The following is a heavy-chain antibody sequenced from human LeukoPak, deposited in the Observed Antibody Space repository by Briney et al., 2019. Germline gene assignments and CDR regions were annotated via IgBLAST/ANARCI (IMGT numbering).Heavy chain of an antibody. CDR2: ISYDGSNK. Sequence: GGSLRLSCAASGFSFISYGMHWVRQAPGKGLEWVAVISYDGSNKYYADSVKGRFTISRDDSKNTLYLQMNSLRAEDTAVYYCAKDLDNGSGTRYYYYGMDVWGQGTTVTVSS. D-gene: IGHD3-10*01. CDR3: AKDLDNGSGTRYYYYGMDV. CDR1: GFSFISYG. J-gene: IGHJ6*02. V-gene: IGHV3-30*18.